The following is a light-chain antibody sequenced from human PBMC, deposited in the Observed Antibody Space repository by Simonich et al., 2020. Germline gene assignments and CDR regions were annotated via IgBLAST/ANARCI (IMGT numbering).Light chain of an antibody. CDR1: SSDVGGYNY. CDR2: EVS. J-gene: IGLJ2*01. CDR3: SSYAGSNNLV. V-gene: IGLV2-8*01. Sequence: QSALTQPASVSGSPGQSITISCTGTSSDVGGYNYVSRYQPHPCKAPKLMLYEVSKRPSGVPDRFSGSKSGNTASLTVSGLQAEDEADYYCSSYAGSNNLVFGGGTKLTVL.